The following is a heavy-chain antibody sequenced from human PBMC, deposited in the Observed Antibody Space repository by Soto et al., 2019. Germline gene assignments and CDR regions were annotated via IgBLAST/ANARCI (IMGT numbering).Heavy chain of an antibody. J-gene: IGHJ6*02. Sequence: SDTLSLTCIVSGISFNSYYWAWIRQPVGKGLEWIGHKFPTGSSTYSPSLESRVTISLDKSKNQVSLTLTSVTPADSGVYYCATLYSSFSYTGMDVWGQGTSVTVSS. CDR1: GISFNSYY. CDR2: KFPTGSS. CDR3: ATLYSSFSYTGMDV. D-gene: IGHD6-6*01. V-gene: IGHV4-4*07.